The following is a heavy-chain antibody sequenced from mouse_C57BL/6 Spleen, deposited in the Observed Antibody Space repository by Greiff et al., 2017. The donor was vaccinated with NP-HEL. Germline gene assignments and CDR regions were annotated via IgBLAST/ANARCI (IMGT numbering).Heavy chain of an antibody. CDR2: ISSGSSTI. CDR3: ARNGYSYSDN. D-gene: IGHD2-3*01. Sequence: EVKLVESGGGLVKPGGSLKLSCAASGFTFSDYGMHWVRQAPEKGLEWVAYISSGSSTIYYADTVKGRFTISRDNAKNTLFLQMTSLRSEDTAMYYCARNGYSYSDNWGQGTTLTVSP. J-gene: IGHJ2*01. V-gene: IGHV5-17*01. CDR1: GFTFSDYG.